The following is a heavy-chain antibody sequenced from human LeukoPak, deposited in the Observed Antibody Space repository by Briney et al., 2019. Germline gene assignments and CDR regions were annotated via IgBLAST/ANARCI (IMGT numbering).Heavy chain of an antibody. CDR2: LKGDGSRA. J-gene: IGHJ4*02. Sequence: GGSLRLSCAASGFTFSSYWMHWVRQSPGKGLEWVGQLKGDGSRANYADSVRGRFTISRDNAKNTVYLQLNSLRAEDTAVYYCARDGYLAPVIAFLYYWGQGTPVTVSS. D-gene: IGHD2-2*03. CDR1: GFTFSSYW. CDR3: ARDGYLAPVIAFLYY. V-gene: IGHV3-74*01.